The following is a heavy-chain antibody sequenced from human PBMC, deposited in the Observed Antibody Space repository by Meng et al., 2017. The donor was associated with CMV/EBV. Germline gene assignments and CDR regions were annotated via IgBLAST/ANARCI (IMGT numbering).Heavy chain of an antibody. CDR2: ISAYNGNT. J-gene: IGHJ6*02. Sequence: ASVKVSCKASGYTFTSYGISWVRQAPGQGLEWMGWISAYNGNTNYAQKLQGRVTMTTDTSTSTAYMELRSLRSDDTAVYYRAREMAAIEDYYYGMDVWGQGTTVTVSS. D-gene: IGHD2-2*02. V-gene: IGHV1-18*01. CDR3: AREMAAIEDYYYGMDV. CDR1: GYTFTSYG.